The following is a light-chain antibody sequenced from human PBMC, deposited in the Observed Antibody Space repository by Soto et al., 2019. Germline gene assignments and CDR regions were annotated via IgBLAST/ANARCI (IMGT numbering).Light chain of an antibody. Sequence: EIVMTQSPATLSVSPGERATLSCRASQSVSSNLAWYQQKPGQAPRLLIYGASTRATGIPARFSGSGSGTEFTLTISSLQSVDFAVYYCQQYNNWRAAYPFGQGTKLEIK. J-gene: IGKJ2*01. CDR2: GAS. CDR1: QSVSSN. CDR3: QQYNNWRAAYP. V-gene: IGKV3-15*01.